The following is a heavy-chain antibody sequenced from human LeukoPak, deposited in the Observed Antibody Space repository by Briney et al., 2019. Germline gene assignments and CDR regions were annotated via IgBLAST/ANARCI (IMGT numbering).Heavy chain of an antibody. Sequence: GGSLRLSCAASGFTLSSYDMHWVRQATGKGLEWVSAIATAGVLSYSDSVKGRFIISRENAKNSLYLQMNSLRVGDTAVYYCVRGGYGTGWSYFDYWGQGTLVTVSS. V-gene: IGHV3-13*01. J-gene: IGHJ4*02. CDR3: VRGGYGTGWSYFDY. D-gene: IGHD6-19*01. CDR2: IATAGVL. CDR1: GFTLSSYD.